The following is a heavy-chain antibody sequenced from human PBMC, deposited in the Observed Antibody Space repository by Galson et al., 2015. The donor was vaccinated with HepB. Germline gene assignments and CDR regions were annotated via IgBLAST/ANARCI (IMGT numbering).Heavy chain of an antibody. V-gene: IGHV1-2*06. J-gene: IGHJ4*02. CDR3: ARETGSIDY. CDR1: GYTFTAYY. CDR2: ISPDSGGT. D-gene: IGHD1-7*01. Sequence: SVKVSCKASGYTFTAYYIHWVRQAPGQGLEWMGRISPDSGGTNYAQNFQGRVTMTRDTSISTAYMDLSRLTSDDTAVYYCARETGSIDYWGQGSLVTVSS.